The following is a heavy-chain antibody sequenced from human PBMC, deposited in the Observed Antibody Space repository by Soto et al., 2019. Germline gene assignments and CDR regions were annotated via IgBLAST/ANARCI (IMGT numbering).Heavy chain of an antibody. CDR1: GGTFSNYT. Sequence: QVQLVQSGAEVKKPGSSVKVSCKASGGTFSNYTISWVRQAPGQGLEWMGRIIPILRMADYAQKFQGRVTITADKSTGTAYMELSSLRSEDTAVYYCASVSGRVHFDFWGQGTLVTVSS. CDR2: IIPILRMA. CDR3: ASVSGRVHFDF. D-gene: IGHD3-16*01. J-gene: IGHJ4*02. V-gene: IGHV1-69*02.